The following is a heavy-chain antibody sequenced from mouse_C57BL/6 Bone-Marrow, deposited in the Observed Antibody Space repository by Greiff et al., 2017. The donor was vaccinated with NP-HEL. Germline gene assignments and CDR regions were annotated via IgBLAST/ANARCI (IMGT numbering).Heavy chain of an antibody. Sequence: QVQLKQPGAELVKPGASVKLSCKASGYTFTSYWMHWVKQRPGQGLEWIGMIHPNSGSTNYNEKFKSKATLTVDKSSSTAYMQLSSLTSEDSAVYYCARRNYDYDPYYYAMDYWGQGTSVTVSS. CDR3: ARRNYDYDPYYYAMDY. D-gene: IGHD2-4*01. V-gene: IGHV1-64*01. CDR1: GYTFTSYW. J-gene: IGHJ4*01. CDR2: IHPNSGST.